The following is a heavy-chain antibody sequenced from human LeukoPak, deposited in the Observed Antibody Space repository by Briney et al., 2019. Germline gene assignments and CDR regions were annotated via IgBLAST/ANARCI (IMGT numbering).Heavy chain of an antibody. CDR2: ISGSSIYI. D-gene: IGHD3-10*01. Sequence: GGSLRLSCAGSGFTFSSYSMNWVRQAPGKGLEWVSSISGSSIYIYYADSVKGRLTISRDNARNSLYLQMNSLRAEDTAVYYCAKDLSKGLLYRRGMYYFDYWGQGTLVTVSS. J-gene: IGHJ4*02. CDR3: AKDLSKGLLYRRGMYYFDY. V-gene: IGHV3-21*01. CDR1: GFTFSSYS.